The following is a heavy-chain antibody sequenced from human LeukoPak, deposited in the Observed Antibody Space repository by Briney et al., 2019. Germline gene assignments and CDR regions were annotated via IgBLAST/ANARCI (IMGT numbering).Heavy chain of an antibody. Sequence: GRSLRLSCAASGFTARSTSTIWVRQAPGKGLGCVFYIRGDTSTAYAEYVKGTFTISRHDSKNTMYLQMNSLRVEDTSVYYCARRRGGNGDGDFDYWGQGTMVT. CDR3: ARRRGGNGDGDFDY. CDR2: IRGDTST. J-gene: IGHJ4*02. V-gene: IGHV3-66*04. D-gene: IGHD4-17*01. CDR1: GFTARSTS.